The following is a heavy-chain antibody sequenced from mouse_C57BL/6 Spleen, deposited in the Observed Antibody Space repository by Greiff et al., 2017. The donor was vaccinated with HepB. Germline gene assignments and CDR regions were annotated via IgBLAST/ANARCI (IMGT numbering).Heavy chain of an antibody. Sequence: QVQLQQSGAELVRPGASVTLSCKASGYTFTDYEMHWVKQTPVHGLEWIGAIDPETGGTAYNQKFKGKAILTADKSSSTAYMELLSLTSEDSAVYYCTRLGYYGSSFAYWGQGTLVTVSA. J-gene: IGHJ3*01. CDR1: GYTFTDYE. CDR3: TRLGYYGSSFAY. CDR2: IDPETGGT. V-gene: IGHV1-15*01. D-gene: IGHD1-1*01.